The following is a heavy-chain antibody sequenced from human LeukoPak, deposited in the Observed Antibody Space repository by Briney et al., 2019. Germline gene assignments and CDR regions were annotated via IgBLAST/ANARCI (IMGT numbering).Heavy chain of an antibody. J-gene: IGHJ4*02. D-gene: IGHD6-19*01. CDR2: ISGSGGST. CDR3: AREGTSSGWYPFDC. CDR1: GFTFSSYA. Sequence: GGSLRLSCAASGFTFSSYAMSWVRQAPGKGLEWVSAISGSGGSTYYADSVKGRFTISRDNSKNTLFLQMNSLRAEDTAVYYCAREGTSSGWYPFDCWGQGTLVAVSS. V-gene: IGHV3-23*01.